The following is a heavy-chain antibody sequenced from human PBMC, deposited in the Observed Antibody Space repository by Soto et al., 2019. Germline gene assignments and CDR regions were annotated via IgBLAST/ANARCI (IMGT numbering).Heavy chain of an antibody. CDR3: ARSPTTMRDSVYLDN. CDR2: ISGSGGTT. D-gene: IGHD1-1*01. Sequence: EVQLLESGGGLVLPGGSLRLSCAASGFTFTSYALSWVRQAPGRGLEWVSAISGSGGTTYYADSVKGRFTISRDKSKSALYLQLDSRRVDDKAVYSSARSPTTMRDSVYLDNWGQGALVSVSS. V-gene: IGHV3-23*01. CDR1: GFTFTSYA. J-gene: IGHJ4*02.